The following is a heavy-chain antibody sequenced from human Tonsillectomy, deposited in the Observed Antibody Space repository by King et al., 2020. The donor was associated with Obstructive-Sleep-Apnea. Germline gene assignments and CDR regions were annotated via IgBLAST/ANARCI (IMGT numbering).Heavy chain of an antibody. V-gene: IGHV4-39*07. CDR3: ARDMGAAGTFWAFDI. CDR2: IYYSGST. CDR1: GGSISSSSYY. J-gene: IGHJ3*02. Sequence: QLQESGPGLVKPSETLSLTCTVSGGSISSSSYYWGWIRQPPGKGLEGIESIYYSGSTYYNPSLKRRVTISGDTSKNQFSLKLSSVTASDTAVYYCARDMGAAGTFWAFDIWGQGTMVTVSS. D-gene: IGHD6-13*01.